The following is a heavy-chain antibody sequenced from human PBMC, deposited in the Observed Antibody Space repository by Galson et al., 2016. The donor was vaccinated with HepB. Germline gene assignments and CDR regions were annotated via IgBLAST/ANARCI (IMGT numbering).Heavy chain of an antibody. D-gene: IGHD3-10*01. V-gene: IGHV4-4*02. CDR1: GGSISSSNW. J-gene: IGHJ5*02. Sequence: SETLSLTCAVSGGSISSSNWWSWVRQPPGKGLEWIGEIYDSGTTNYNPSLKSRVTISVDKSNNQFSLKLSSVTAADTAVYYCARRPGGFDNWGQGTLVIVSS. CDR2: IYDSGTT. CDR3: ARRPGGFDN.